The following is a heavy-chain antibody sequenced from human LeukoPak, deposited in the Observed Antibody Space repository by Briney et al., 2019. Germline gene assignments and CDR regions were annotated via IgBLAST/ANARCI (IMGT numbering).Heavy chain of an antibody. J-gene: IGHJ4*02. Sequence: PSETLSLTCTVSGYSISSGYFWGWIRQPPGKGLEWIGEINHSGSTNYNPSLKSRVTISVDTSMNQFSLKLSSVTAADTAVYYCAREGGSGSYLFWGQGTLVTVSS. CDR2: INHSGST. CDR1: GYSISSGYF. CDR3: AREGGSGSYLF. D-gene: IGHD3-10*01. V-gene: IGHV4-38-2*02.